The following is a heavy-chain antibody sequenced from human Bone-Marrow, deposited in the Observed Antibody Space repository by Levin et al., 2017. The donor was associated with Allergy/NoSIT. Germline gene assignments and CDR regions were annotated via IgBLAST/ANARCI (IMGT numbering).Heavy chain of an antibody. CDR1: GGIFGSNL. CDR3: ARDGYGGNLDD. CDR2: IIPIFHSP. D-gene: IGHD4-23*01. V-gene: IGHV1-69*01. Sequence: PGESLKISCKSSGGIFGSNLIGWVRQAPGQGLEWMGGIIPIFHSPNYAQKFQGRVTITADEPTTTVYMELASLRSDDTAVYYCARDGYGGNLDDWGQGTLVTVSA. J-gene: IGHJ4*02.